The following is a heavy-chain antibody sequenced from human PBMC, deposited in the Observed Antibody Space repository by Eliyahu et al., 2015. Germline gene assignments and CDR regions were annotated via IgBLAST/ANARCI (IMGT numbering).Heavy chain of an antibody. CDR3: AISPKHSGSYPFEY. J-gene: IGHJ4*02. CDR1: GGPFNGDY. Sequence: QVQLQQWGAGLLKPSETLSLTCAVYGGPFNGDYWNWIRQPPGKGLEWIGEINXSGNTNYNSSLKSRVTISIDTSKNQFSLKLNSVTAADTAVYYCAISPKHSGSYPFEYWGPGTLVTVSS. V-gene: IGHV4-34*01. D-gene: IGHD1-26*01. CDR2: INXSGNT.